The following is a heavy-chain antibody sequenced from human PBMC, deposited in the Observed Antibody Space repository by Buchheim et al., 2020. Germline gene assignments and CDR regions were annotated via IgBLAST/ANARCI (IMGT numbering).Heavy chain of an antibody. V-gene: IGHV3-30*18. CDR2: ISYDGSNK. CDR1: GFTFSSYG. CDR3: AKSSGWYMVQSWSVGHFDY. D-gene: IGHD6-19*01. Sequence: QVQLVESGGGVVQPGRSLRLSCAASGFTFSSYGMHWVRQAPGKGLEWVAVISYDGSNKYYADSVKGRFTTSRANSKNTLYLQMNSLRAEDTAVYYCAKSSGWYMVQSWSVGHFDYWGQGTL. J-gene: IGHJ4*02.